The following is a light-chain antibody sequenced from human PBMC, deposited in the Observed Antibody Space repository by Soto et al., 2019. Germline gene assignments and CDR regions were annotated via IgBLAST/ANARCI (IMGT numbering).Light chain of an antibody. V-gene: IGLV2-14*01. CDR2: EVR. CDR3: SSYTSTTTWV. Sequence: QSVLTQPASESGSPGQSITISCTGTSSDVGANNAVSWYQQHPGKAPKLIIYEVRNRPPGVSNRFSGSKSGNAASLTISGLQAEDEADYYCSSYTSTTTWVFGGGTQLTVL. J-gene: IGLJ3*02. CDR1: SSDVGANNA.